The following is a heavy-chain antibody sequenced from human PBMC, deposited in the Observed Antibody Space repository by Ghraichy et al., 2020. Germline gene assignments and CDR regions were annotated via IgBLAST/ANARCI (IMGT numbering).Heavy chain of an antibody. CDR3: ARDGPHYDPYGMDV. Sequence: SETLSLTCTVSGGSISSGDYYWSWIRQPPGKGLEWIGYIYYSGSTYYNPSLKSRVTISVDTSKNQFSLKLSSVTAADTAVYYCARDGPHYDPYGMDVWGQGTTVTVSS. J-gene: IGHJ6*02. CDR1: GGSISSGDYY. D-gene: IGHD4-17*01. V-gene: IGHV4-30-4*01. CDR2: IYYSGST.